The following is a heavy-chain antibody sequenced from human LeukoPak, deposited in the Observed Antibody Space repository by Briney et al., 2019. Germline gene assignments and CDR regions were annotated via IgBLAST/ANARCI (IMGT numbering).Heavy chain of an antibody. V-gene: IGHV1-69*04. Sequence: SVKVSCKASGGTFCSYAISWVRQAPGQGLEWMGRIIPIFGIANYAQKFQGRVTITADKSTSTAYMELSSLRSEDTAVYYCASCPGIAAGGFGMDVWGQGTTVTVSS. D-gene: IGHD6-13*01. CDR3: ASCPGIAAGGFGMDV. J-gene: IGHJ6*02. CDR2: IIPIFGIA. CDR1: GGTFCSYA.